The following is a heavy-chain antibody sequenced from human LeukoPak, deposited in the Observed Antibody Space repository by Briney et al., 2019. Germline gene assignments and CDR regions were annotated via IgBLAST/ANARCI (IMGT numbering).Heavy chain of an antibody. Sequence: SETLSLTCTVSGGSISSSSYYWGWIRQPPGKGLEWIGSIYYSGSTYYNPSLKSRVTISVDTSKNQFSLKLSSVTAADTAVYYCASLRVAAEHTHSHDYWGQGTLVTVSS. J-gene: IGHJ4*02. CDR1: GGSISSSSYY. CDR2: IYYSGST. V-gene: IGHV4-39*01. D-gene: IGHD6-13*01. CDR3: ASLRVAAEHTHSHDY.